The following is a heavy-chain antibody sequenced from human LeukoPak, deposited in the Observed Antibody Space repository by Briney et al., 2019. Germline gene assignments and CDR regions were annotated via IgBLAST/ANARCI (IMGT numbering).Heavy chain of an antibody. V-gene: IGHV3-20*04. CDR1: GFTFSSYS. Sequence: GGSLRLSCAASGFTFSSYSMNWVRQAPGKGLEWVSGINWNGGSTGYADSVKGRFTISRDNAKNSLYLQMNSLRAEDTALYYCARGDSPAYYYDSSGYYLFDYWGQGTLVTVSS. CDR3: ARGDSPAYYYDSSGYYLFDY. CDR2: INWNGGST. J-gene: IGHJ4*02. D-gene: IGHD3-22*01.